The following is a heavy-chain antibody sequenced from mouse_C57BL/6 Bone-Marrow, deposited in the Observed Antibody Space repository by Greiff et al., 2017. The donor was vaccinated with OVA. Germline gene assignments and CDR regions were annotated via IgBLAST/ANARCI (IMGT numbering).Heavy chain of an antibody. CDR1: GFNIKDDY. J-gene: IGHJ3*01. V-gene: IGHV14-4*01. CDR2: IDPENGDT. D-gene: IGHD1-1*01. Sequence: EVQLVESGAELVRPGASVKLSCTASGFNIKDDYMHWVKQRPEQGLEWIGWIDPENGDTEYASKFQGKATITADTSSNTAYLQLSSLTSEDTAVYYCTTWYYYGSGAYWGQGTLVTVSA. CDR3: TTWYYYGSGAY.